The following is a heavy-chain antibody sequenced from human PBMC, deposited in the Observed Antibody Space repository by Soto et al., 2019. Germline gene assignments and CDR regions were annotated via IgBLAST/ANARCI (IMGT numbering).Heavy chain of an antibody. CDR2: ISYEGSNK. CDR3: ARGTTTSAFSAMDV. CDR1: GFTFSNNA. V-gene: IGHV3-30-3*01. J-gene: IGHJ6*02. D-gene: IGHD1-1*01. Sequence: QVQLVESGGGVVQPGRSLRLSCAASGFTFSNNAMDWVRQAPGKGLEWVAVISYEGSNKYIAESVKGRCTISRDNSKNTLFLQMNSLRAEDTAVYYCARGTTTSAFSAMDVWGQGTTVTVSS.